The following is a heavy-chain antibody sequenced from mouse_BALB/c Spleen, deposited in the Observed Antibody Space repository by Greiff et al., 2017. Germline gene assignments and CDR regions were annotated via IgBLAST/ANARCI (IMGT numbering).Heavy chain of an antibody. CDR2: IDPSDSYT. D-gene: IGHD1-1*02. CDR3: TRSVYFYGPDY. Sequence: QVQLQQPGAELVKPGASVKMSCKASGYTFTSYWMHWVKQRPGQGLEWIGTIDPSDSYTSYNQKFKGKATLTVDTSSSTAYMQLSSLTSEDSAVYYCTRSVYFYGPDYWGQGTTLTVSS. CDR1: GYTFTSYW. J-gene: IGHJ2*01. V-gene: IGHV1S127*01.